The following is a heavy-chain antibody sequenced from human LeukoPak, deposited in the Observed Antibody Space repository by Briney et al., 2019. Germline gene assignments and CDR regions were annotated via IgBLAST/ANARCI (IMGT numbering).Heavy chain of an antibody. CDR1: GFTFSNAW. J-gene: IGHJ4*02. V-gene: IGHV3-15*01. D-gene: IGHD6-19*01. Sequence: PGGSLRLSCAASGFTFSNAWMTWVRQAPGKGLDWVGRIKTKIDGETTDYTAPVKGRFTISRDDSQHTLYLQMNGLKTEDTAVYYCTTVWYSSNTGYWGQGTLVTVSS. CDR3: TTVWYSSNTGY. CDR2: IKTKIDGETT.